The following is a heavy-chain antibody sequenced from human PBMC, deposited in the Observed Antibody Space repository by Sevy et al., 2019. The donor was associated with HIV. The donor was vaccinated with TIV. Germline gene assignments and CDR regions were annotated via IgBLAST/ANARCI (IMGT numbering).Heavy chain of an antibody. D-gene: IGHD2-21*02. CDR3: ATTVSCGGDCYFLDP. CDR2: IITISGTA. J-gene: IGHJ5*02. V-gene: IGHV1-69*13. CDR1: GDIFRNFV. Sequence: ASVKVSCKASGDIFRNFVITWVRQAPGQGLEWMGGIITISGTANNAQKYNGRVTITADEATSTVYMELRSLRSEDTAVYYCATTVSCGGDCYFLDPWGQGTLVTVSS.